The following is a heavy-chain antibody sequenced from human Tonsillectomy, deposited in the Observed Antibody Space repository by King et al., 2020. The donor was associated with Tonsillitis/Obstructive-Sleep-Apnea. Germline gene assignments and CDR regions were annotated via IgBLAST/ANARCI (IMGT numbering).Heavy chain of an antibody. J-gene: IGHJ6*03. CDR1: GYSFTSYW. V-gene: IGHV5-51*01. CDR2: IYPGDSDT. CDR3: ARLWRGDIVVAPAAIPKHFNYYMDV. Sequence: VQLVQSGAEVKKPGESLKISCKGSGYSFTSYWIGWVRQMSGKGLEWMGIIYPGDSDTRYSPSFQGQVTISADKSISTAYLQWSSLKASDTAMYYCARLWRGDIVVAPAAIPKHFNYYMDVWGKGTTVTVSS. D-gene: IGHD2-2*02.